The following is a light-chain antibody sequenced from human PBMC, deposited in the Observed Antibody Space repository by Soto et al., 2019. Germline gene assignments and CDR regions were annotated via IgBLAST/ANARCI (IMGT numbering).Light chain of an antibody. CDR2: DAS. V-gene: IGKV3-11*01. J-gene: IGKJ5*01. Sequence: EIVLTQSPATLSLSPGERATLSCRASQSVSSYLAWYQQKPGQAPRLLIYDASNRATGIPARFSSSGSGTDFTLTISSLEPEDFAVYYCQQRSNWPPTFGQGTRLESK. CDR1: QSVSSY. CDR3: QQRSNWPPT.